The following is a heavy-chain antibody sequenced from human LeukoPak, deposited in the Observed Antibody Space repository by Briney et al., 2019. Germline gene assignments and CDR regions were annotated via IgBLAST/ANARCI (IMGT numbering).Heavy chain of an antibody. CDR3: ARDGVGTAFDL. Sequence: GGSLRLSCAASGFIFRSYPMHWVRQAPGKGLEWVAVVSYDGRGENYADSVNGRFTISRDNSKNTLYLQMNSLRAEDTAVFYCARDGVGTAFDLWGQGTMVTVSS. CDR1: GFIFRSYP. D-gene: IGHD1-26*01. CDR2: VSYDGRGE. V-gene: IGHV3-30*01. J-gene: IGHJ3*01.